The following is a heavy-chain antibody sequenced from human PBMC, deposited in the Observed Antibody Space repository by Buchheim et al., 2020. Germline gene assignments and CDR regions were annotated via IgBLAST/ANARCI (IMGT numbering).Heavy chain of an antibody. V-gene: IGHV4-61*01. CDR2: IYHSGST. Sequence: QVQLQESGPGLVKPSETLSLTCTVSGGSVSDGSYYWSWIRQPPGKGLEWMGFIYHSGSTNYNPSLKSRVTLSVDTPKNQFSLKLNSVTAADTAVYYCARVVAVAATVGDYWGQGTL. CDR3: ARVVAVAATVGDY. CDR1: GGSVSDGSYY. D-gene: IGHD2-15*01. J-gene: IGHJ4*02.